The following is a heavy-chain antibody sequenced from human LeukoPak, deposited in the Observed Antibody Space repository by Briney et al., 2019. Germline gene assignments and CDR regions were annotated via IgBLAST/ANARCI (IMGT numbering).Heavy chain of an antibody. Sequence: PGGSLTLSCAASGFAFSTYAMTWVRQPPEKGLQWVSTISTSGRATYYADSVEGRFTISRDNSKNTLYLQMNSLRADDTAVYYCAKARGSSVYEQFDYWGQGTQVTVSP. CDR2: ISTSGRAT. CDR1: GFAFSTYA. J-gene: IGHJ4*02. D-gene: IGHD5/OR15-5a*01. CDR3: AKARGSSVYEQFDY. V-gene: IGHV3-23*01.